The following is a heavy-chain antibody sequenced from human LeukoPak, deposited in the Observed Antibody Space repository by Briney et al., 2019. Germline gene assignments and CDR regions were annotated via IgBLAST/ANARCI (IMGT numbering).Heavy chain of an antibody. CDR1: GYTFTTYY. CDR3: ARIIAASATWDY. Sequence: SVKVSCTASGYTFTTYYLHWVRHAPGQGLDWMGLINPSGGSTSYAQKFQGRVTMTRDTSTSTVYMELSSLRSEDTAVYYCARIIAASATWDYWGQGTLVTVSS. D-gene: IGHD6-13*01. J-gene: IGHJ4*02. CDR2: INPSGGST. V-gene: IGHV1-46*01.